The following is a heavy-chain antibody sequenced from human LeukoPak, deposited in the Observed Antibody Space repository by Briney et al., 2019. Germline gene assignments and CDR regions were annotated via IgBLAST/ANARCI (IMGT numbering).Heavy chain of an antibody. Sequence: GGSLRLSCTASGFTFGDYSLSWVRQAPEKGLEWVGFIRRKGYGGTTEYAPSVKGRFIISRDDSKSTAYLQMNSLKTEDTAVYYCTRDHDFWSGPFDVWGKGTTVTVSS. J-gene: IGHJ6*04. V-gene: IGHV3-49*04. CDR2: IRRKGYGGTT. CDR1: GFTFGDYS. D-gene: IGHD3-3*01. CDR3: TRDHDFWSGPFDV.